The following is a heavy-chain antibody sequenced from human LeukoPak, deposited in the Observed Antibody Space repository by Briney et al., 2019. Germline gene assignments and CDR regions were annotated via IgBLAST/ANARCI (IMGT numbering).Heavy chain of an antibody. CDR1: EYTFTGYY. J-gene: IGHJ3*02. CDR3: ARETTPGLWYDSSGYYLNAFDI. CDR2: INPSGGST. Sequence: EASVKVSCKTSEYTFTGYYMHWVRQAPGQGLEWMGIINPSGGSTSYAQKFQGRVTMTRDMSTSTVYMELSSLRSEDTAVYYCARETTPGLWYDSSGYYLNAFDIWGQGTMVTVSS. D-gene: IGHD3-22*01. V-gene: IGHV1-46*01.